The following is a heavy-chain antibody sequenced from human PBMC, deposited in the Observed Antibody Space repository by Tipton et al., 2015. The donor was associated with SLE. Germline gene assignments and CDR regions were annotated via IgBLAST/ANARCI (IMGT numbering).Heavy chain of an antibody. D-gene: IGHD1-26*01. CDR3: ARAGGSGGDWFDP. J-gene: IGHJ5*02. V-gene: IGHV1-69*01. CDR2: IIPIFGTA. Sequence: QSGAEVKKPGSSVKVSCKASGGTFSSYAISWVRQAPGQGLEWMGGIIPIFGTANYAQKFQGRVTITADESTSTAYMELSSLRSEEPAVYSCARAGGSGGDWFDPWGQGTLVTVSS. CDR1: GGTFSSYA.